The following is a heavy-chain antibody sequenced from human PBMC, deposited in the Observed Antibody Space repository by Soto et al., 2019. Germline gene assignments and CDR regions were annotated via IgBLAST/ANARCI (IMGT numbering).Heavy chain of an antibody. CDR3: TTDLRRIAVVVGSAGYFNP. J-gene: IGHJ5*02. V-gene: IGHV3-15*01. Sequence: GGFMRLSCAASGFTCSDAGMSWVRQARGKGLDWVGRIKSKSDGGTTEYAAPVRGRFTISRDDSKNTLYLQMNSLKTEDTAVYYCTTDLRRIAVVVGSAGYFNPWGQGTPVTVS. CDR2: IKSKSDGGTT. CDR1: GFTCSDAG. D-gene: IGHD2-21*01.